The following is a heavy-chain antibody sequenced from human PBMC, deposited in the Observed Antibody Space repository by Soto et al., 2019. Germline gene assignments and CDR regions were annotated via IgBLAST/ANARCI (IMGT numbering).Heavy chain of an antibody. CDR1: GFTFSSYS. CDR2: ISSSSSTI. Sequence: GGSLRLSCAASGFTFSSYSMNWVRQAPGKGLEWVSYISSSSSTIYYADSVKGRFTISRDNSKNTLYLQMNSLRAEDTAVYYYAKDWGWLAPGGVEAAGPPDYWGQGTLVTVSS. J-gene: IGHJ4*02. CDR3: AKDWGWLAPGGVEAAGPPDY. D-gene: IGHD6-13*01. V-gene: IGHV3-48*01.